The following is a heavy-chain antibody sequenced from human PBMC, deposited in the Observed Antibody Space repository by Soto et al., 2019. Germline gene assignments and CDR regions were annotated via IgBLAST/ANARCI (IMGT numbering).Heavy chain of an antibody. CDR3: ARERIYSSSHLYYYGMDV. CDR2: ISSSSSYI. CDR1: GFTFSSYS. J-gene: IGHJ6*02. D-gene: IGHD6-6*01. Sequence: PGGSLRLSCAASGFTFSSYSMNWVRQAPGKGLGWVSSISSSSSYIYYADSVKGRFTISRDNAKNSLYLQMNSPRAEDTAVYYCARERIYSSSHLYYYGMDVWGQGTTVTVSS. V-gene: IGHV3-21*01.